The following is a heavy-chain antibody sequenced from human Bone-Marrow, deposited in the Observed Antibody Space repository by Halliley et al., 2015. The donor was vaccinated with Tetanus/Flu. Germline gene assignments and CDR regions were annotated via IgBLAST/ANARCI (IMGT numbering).Heavy chain of an antibody. V-gene: IGHV3-53*04. CDR3: AREGRGPSFEF. CDR2: IYTGGTT. J-gene: IGHJ4*02. Sequence: GRGWVSVIYTGGTTYYADSVKGRFTIPRHDSKNTVYLQMNSLRPEDAAVYYCAREGRGPSFEFWGQGTPVTVSS. D-gene: IGHD3-10*01.